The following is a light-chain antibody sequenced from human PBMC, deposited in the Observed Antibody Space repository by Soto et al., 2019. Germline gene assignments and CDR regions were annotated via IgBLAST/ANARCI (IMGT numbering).Light chain of an antibody. CDR3: QQYNSFSPWT. V-gene: IGKV1-5*03. Sequence: IQRTPSPSTLSASVGDRVPITCRASESISSWLAWYQQKPGKAPKLLIYKASNLESGVPSRFSGSGSGTEFTLTISSLQTDDFATYYCQQYNSFSPWTFGQGTRWIS. CDR1: ESISSW. J-gene: IGKJ1*01. CDR2: KAS.